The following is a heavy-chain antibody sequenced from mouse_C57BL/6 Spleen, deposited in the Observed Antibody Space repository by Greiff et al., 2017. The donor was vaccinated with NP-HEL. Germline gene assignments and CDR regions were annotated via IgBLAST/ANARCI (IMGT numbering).Heavy chain of an antibody. D-gene: IGHD1-1*01. V-gene: IGHV1-54*01. CDR2: INPGSGGT. Sequence: VQLQQSGAELVRPGTSVKVSCKASGYAFTNYLIEWVKQRPGQGLEWIGVINPGSGGTNYNEKFKGKATLTADKSSSTAYMQLSSLTSEDSAVYFCARSHGSRWDDWGQGTTLTVSS. J-gene: IGHJ2*01. CDR3: ARSHGSRWDD. CDR1: GYAFTNYL.